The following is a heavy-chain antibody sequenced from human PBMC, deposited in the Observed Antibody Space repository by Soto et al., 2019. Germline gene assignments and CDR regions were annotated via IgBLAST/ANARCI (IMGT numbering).Heavy chain of an antibody. J-gene: IGHJ4*02. Sequence: VQLVESGGGLVQTGRSLRLSCAASGFTFDDYAMHWVRQAPGKGLEWVSGISWNSGSIGYADSVKGRFTISRDNAKNSLYLQMNSLRAEDTALYYCAKDIGSGYDQMPLDYWGQGTLVTVSS. CDR1: GFTFDDYA. CDR3: AKDIGSGYDQMPLDY. CDR2: ISWNSGSI. V-gene: IGHV3-9*01. D-gene: IGHD5-12*01.